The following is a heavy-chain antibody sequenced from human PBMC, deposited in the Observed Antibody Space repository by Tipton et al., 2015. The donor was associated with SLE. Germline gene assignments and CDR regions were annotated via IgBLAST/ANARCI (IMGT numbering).Heavy chain of an antibody. Sequence: SLRLSCAASGFTFSSYGMHWVRQAPGKGLEWVAFIRYDGSNKYYADSVKGRFTISRDNSKNTLYLQMNSLRAEDTAVYYCAKDYCSGGSCYYYYYGMDVWGQGTTVTVSS. J-gene: IGHJ6*02. CDR1: GFTFSSYG. V-gene: IGHV3-30*02. CDR3: AKDYCSGGSCYYYYYGMDV. D-gene: IGHD2-15*01. CDR2: IRYDGSNK.